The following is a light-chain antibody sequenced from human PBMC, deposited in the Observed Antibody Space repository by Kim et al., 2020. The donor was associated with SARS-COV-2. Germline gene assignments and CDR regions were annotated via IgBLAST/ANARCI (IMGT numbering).Light chain of an antibody. CDR2: YDS. CDR1: NIGSKS. CDR3: QVWDSSSDHRV. V-gene: IGLV3-21*04. J-gene: IGLJ3*02. Sequence: PGKTARITCGGNNIGSKSLHWYQQKPGQAPVLVIYYDSDRPSGIPERFSGSNSGNTATLTISRVEAGDEADYYCQVWDSSSDHRVFGGGTQLTVL.